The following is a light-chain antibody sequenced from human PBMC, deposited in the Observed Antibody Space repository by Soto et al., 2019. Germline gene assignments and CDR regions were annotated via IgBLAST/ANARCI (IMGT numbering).Light chain of an antibody. V-gene: IGLV1-40*01. Sequence: QSVLTQPPSVSGAPGQRVTLSCTGSSSNIGAGYDVHWYQQFPGTTPKLLIYGNTNRPSGVPDRFSASKSGTSASLDITGLQAEDEAEYFCQSYDSSLTVVFGGGTKVTV. J-gene: IGLJ2*01. CDR2: GNT. CDR1: SSNIGAGYD. CDR3: QSYDSSLTVV.